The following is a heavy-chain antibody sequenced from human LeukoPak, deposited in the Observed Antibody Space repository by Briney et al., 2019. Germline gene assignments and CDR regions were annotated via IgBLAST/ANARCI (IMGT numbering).Heavy chain of an antibody. CDR3: ARHGTSGTNLNWFDP. CDR2: IYYSGST. Sequence: SESLSLTCTVSGGSISSFYWSWIRQPPGKGLEWIGYIYYSGSTNYNPSLKSRVTISVDTSKNQFSLKLSSVTAADTAVYYCARHGTSGTNLNWFDPWGQGTLVTVSS. D-gene: IGHD1-1*01. CDR1: GGSISSFY. J-gene: IGHJ5*02. V-gene: IGHV4-59*01.